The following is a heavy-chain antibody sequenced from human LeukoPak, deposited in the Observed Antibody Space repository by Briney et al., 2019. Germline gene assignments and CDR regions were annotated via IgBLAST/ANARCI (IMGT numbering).Heavy chain of an antibody. CDR1: GGTFSSYA. Sequence: ASVKVSCKASGGTFSSYAISWVRQAPGQGLEWMGWINAGNGNTKYSQKFQGRVTITGDTSASTAYMELSSLRSEDTAVYYCARDRYYGDYGGWLDPWGQGTLVTVSS. CDR2: INAGNGNT. V-gene: IGHV1-3*01. J-gene: IGHJ5*02. CDR3: ARDRYYGDYGGWLDP. D-gene: IGHD4-17*01.